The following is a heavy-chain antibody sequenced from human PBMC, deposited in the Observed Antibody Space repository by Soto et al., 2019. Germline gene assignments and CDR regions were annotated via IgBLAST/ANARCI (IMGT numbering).Heavy chain of an antibody. V-gene: IGHV1-69*13. Sequence: ASVKFSCKASGGTFSSYAISWVRQAPGQGLEWMGGIIPIFGTANYAQKFQGRVTITADESTSTAYMELSSLRSEDTAVYYCAHLPAPYYYDSSGYYYSWGQGTLAPVSS. D-gene: IGHD3-22*01. J-gene: IGHJ4*02. CDR2: IIPIFGTA. CDR1: GGTFSSYA. CDR3: AHLPAPYYYDSSGYYYS.